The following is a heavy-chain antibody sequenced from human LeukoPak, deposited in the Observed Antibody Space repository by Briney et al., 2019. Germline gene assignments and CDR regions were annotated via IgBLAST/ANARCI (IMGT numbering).Heavy chain of an antibody. CDR1: GFTFHDFS. J-gene: IGHJ4*02. D-gene: IGHD2/OR15-2a*01. CDR2: ISGDGGTT. Sequence: GGSLRLSCAASGFTFHDFSMHLVRQAPGKGLEWVSLISGDGGTTYYTDSVKGRFTISRDNNKNSLFLQMNSLRVEDTAFYYCAKGNNSISFYFDYGRRGTLVTVS. V-gene: IGHV3-43*02. CDR3: AKGNNSISFYFDY.